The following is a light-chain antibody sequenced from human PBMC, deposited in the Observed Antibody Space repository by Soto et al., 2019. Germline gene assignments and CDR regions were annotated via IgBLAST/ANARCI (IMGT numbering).Light chain of an antibody. CDR3: QQYGSSPS. CDR1: QSVNSNY. Sequence: EIVLTQSPGTLSLSPGEKATLSCRASQSVNSNYLAWYRQKPGQPPRLLIYGASSRATGIPDRLSGSGSGTDFTLTSSRLEPEDFAVYNCQQYGSSPSFGGGTKVEIK. V-gene: IGKV3-20*01. CDR2: GAS. J-gene: IGKJ4*01.